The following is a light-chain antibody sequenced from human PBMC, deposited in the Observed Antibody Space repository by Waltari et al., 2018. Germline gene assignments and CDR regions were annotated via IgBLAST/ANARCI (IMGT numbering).Light chain of an antibody. V-gene: IGLV1-44*01. CDR1: SSTIVSTT. CDR2: SNK. Sequence: QSLLTQPPSASGTPGPRVTIACSGSSSTIVSTTVNCYRQLPGTAPNLSIASNKQRPAGVPDRFSGCKSGPASSLAISGRQAEDGADYYCAAWDDSLNGFWVFGGATKLTVL. CDR3: AAWDDSLNGFWV. J-gene: IGLJ3*02.